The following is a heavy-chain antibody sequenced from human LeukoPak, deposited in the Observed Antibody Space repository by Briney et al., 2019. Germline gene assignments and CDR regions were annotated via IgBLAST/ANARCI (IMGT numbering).Heavy chain of an antibody. V-gene: IGHV4-59*12. J-gene: IGHJ4*02. CDR3: ARGLSSSWYRGDY. CDR1: GGSISSYY. D-gene: IGHD6-13*01. Sequence: PSGTLSLTCTGSGGSISSYYWSWIRQPPGKGLEWIGYIYYSGSTNYNPSLKSRVTISVDTSKNQFSLKLSSVTAADTAVYYCARGLSSSWYRGDYWGQGTLVTVSS. CDR2: IYYSGST.